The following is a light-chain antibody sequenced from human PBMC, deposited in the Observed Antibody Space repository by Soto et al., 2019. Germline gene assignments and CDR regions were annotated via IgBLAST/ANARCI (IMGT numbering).Light chain of an antibody. CDR3: CSYTISSTGV. J-gene: IGLJ3*02. CDR2: EVT. V-gene: IGLV2-14*01. Sequence: QSALTQPASVSGSPGQSITISCTGTSNDVGIYNYVSWYQQHPGKAPILIIYEVTNRPSGVSVRFSGSKSDNTASLTISGVQAEVEADYYCCSYTISSTGVFGGGTQLTVL. CDR1: SNDVGIYNY.